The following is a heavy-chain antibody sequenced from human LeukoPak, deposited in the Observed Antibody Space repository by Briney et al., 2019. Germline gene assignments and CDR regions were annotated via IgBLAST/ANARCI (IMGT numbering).Heavy chain of an antibody. CDR1: GFALSSYA. CDR3: AKSAAAIGTSGLVDY. Sequence: GGSLRLSCAASGFALSSYAMHWVRQAPGKGLEWVAVISCDGSKEYYTASVEGRFTLSRDNSKNTVYLQMISLRVEDTAVYHCAKSAAAIGTSGLVDYWGQGTLVTVSS. V-gene: IGHV3-30-3*02. CDR2: ISCDGSKE. D-gene: IGHD6-13*01. J-gene: IGHJ4*02.